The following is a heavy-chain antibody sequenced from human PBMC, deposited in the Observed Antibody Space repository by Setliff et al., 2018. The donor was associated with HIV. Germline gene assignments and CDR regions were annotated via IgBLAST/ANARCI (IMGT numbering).Heavy chain of an antibody. CDR2: MSYDGNNK. J-gene: IGHJ2*01. CDR1: GFTFSNYA. CDR3: AKDPRAYSGYDFVWYFDL. V-gene: IGHV3-30*04. Sequence: GGSLRLSCAASGFTFSNYAMHWVRQAPGKGLEWVVVMSYDGNNKYYADSVRGRFTISRDNSKNTLSLQMNSLRTEDTAVYYCAKDPRAYSGYDFVWYFDLWGRGTLVTVSS. D-gene: IGHD5-12*01.